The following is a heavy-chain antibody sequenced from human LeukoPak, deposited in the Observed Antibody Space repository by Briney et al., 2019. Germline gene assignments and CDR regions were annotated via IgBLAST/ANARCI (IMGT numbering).Heavy chain of an antibody. J-gene: IGHJ4*02. D-gene: IGHD2-15*01. CDR1: GYTFTAYY. V-gene: IGHV1-2*02. CDR3: APSPATDSAYYFDY. CDR2: INPNSGAT. Sequence: ASVKVSCQSSGYTFTAYYMHWVRQPPGQGLEWMGWINPNSGATKYAQKFQGRVTMTRDTSISTAYMELSRLRSDDTAVYYCAPSPATDSAYYFDYWGQETLVTVPS.